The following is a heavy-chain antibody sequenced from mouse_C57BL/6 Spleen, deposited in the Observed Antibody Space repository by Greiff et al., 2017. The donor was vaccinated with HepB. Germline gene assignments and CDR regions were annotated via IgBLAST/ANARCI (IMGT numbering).Heavy chain of an antibody. J-gene: IGHJ3*01. CDR3: ARWRDYDSPAY. Sequence: QVQLQQPGAELVKPGASVKMSCKASGYTFTSYWITWVKQRPGQGLEWIGDIYPGSGSTNYNEKFKSKATLTVDTSSITAYMQLSSLTSEDSAVYYCARWRDYDSPAYWGQGTLVTVSA. CDR1: GYTFTSYW. V-gene: IGHV1-55*01. D-gene: IGHD2-4*01. CDR2: IYPGSGST.